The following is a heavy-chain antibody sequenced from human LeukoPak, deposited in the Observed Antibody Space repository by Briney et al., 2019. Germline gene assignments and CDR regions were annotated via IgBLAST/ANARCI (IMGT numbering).Heavy chain of an antibody. CDR3: AKSYCSGGSCYRGDY. D-gene: IGHD2-15*01. V-gene: IGHV3-23*01. Sequence: RGSLRLSCAASGFTFSSYAMSWVRQAPGKGLEWVSAISGSGGSTYYADSVKGRFTISRDNSKNTLYLQMNSLRAEDTAVYYCAKSYCSGGSCYRGDYWGQGTLVTVSS. CDR1: GFTFSSYA. CDR2: ISGSGGST. J-gene: IGHJ4*02.